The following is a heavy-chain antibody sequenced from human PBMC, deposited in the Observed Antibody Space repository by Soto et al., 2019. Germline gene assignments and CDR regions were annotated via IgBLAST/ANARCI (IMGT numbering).Heavy chain of an antibody. CDR1: GFTFSSYA. J-gene: IGHJ6*02. V-gene: IGHV3-23*01. CDR2: ISGSGGST. Sequence: GGSLRLSCAASGFTFSSYAMSWVRQAPGKGLEWVSAISGSGGSTYYADSVKGRFTISRDNSKNTLYLQMNSLRAEDTAVYYCARRSLLWFGDTYYYYGMDVWGQGTTVTVSS. D-gene: IGHD3-10*01. CDR3: ARRSLLWFGDTYYYYGMDV.